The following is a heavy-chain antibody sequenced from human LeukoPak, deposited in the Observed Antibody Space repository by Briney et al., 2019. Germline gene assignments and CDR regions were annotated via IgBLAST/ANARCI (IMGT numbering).Heavy chain of an antibody. V-gene: IGHV3-74*01. Sequence: GGSLRLSCAASGFTFSSYAMSWVRQAPGKGLVWVSRFNSDGSTTSYADSVKGRFTISRDNAKNTLYLQMNSLRAEDTAVYYCARGRGKATVTTIDYWGQGTLVTVSS. CDR3: ARGRGKATVTTIDY. D-gene: IGHD4-17*01. CDR1: GFTFSSYA. J-gene: IGHJ4*02. CDR2: FNSDGSTT.